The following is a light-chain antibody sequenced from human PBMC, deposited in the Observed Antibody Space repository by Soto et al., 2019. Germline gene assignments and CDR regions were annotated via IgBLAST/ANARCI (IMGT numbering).Light chain of an antibody. CDR3: QQYGSSPWT. V-gene: IGKV3-20*01. J-gene: IGKJ1*01. CDR1: QSISSSY. CDR2: GAS. Sequence: EIVLTQSPGTLSLSPGERATLSCRASQSISSSYLAWHQQKSGQAPRLLIYGASSRATGIPDRFSGSVSGTDFTLTISRLEPEDFAVYYCQQYGSSPWTFGQGTKVEIK.